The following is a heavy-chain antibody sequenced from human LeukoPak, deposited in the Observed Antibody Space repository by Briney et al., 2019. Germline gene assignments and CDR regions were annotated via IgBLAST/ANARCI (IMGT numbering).Heavy chain of an antibody. J-gene: IGHJ4*02. V-gene: IGHV4-39*01. D-gene: IGHD2-2*02. CDR2: IYYSGST. CDR1: GGSISSSSYY. Sequence: SETLSLTCTVSGGSISSSSYYWGWIRQPPGKGLEWIGSIYYSGSTYYNPSLKSRVTISVDTSKNQFSLKLSSVTAADTAVYYCARQRGYCSSTSCYKGLKQQLARYYFDYWGQGTLVTVSS. CDR3: ARQRGYCSSTSCYKGLKQQLARYYFDY.